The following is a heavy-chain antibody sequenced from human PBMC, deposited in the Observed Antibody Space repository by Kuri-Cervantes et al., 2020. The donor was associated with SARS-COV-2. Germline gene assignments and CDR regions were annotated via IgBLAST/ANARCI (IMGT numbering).Heavy chain of an antibody. Sequence: GESLKISCAASGFTFSSYAMHWVRQAPGKGLEWVAVISYDGSNKYYADSVKGRFTISRDNSKNTLYLQMNSLRAEDTAVYYRASGLLWYFDLWGRGTLVTVSS. V-gene: IGHV3-30*04. CDR1: GFTFSSYA. J-gene: IGHJ2*01. CDR3: ASGLLWYFDL. CDR2: ISYDGSNK. D-gene: IGHD1-26*01.